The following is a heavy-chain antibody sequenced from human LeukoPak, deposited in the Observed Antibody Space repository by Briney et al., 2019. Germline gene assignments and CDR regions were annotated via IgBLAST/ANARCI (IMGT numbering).Heavy chain of an antibody. D-gene: IGHD3-16*01. CDR1: GFTFSSYA. CDR2: IKQDGSEK. Sequence: GGSLRLSCAATGFTFSSYAMSWVRQAPGKGLEWVANIKQDGSEKNYVDSVKGRFIISRDNAKNSLYLQMNTLRADDTAVYYCARDGFGTGSNWGQGTLVTVSS. CDR3: ARDGFGTGSN. V-gene: IGHV3-7*03. J-gene: IGHJ4*02.